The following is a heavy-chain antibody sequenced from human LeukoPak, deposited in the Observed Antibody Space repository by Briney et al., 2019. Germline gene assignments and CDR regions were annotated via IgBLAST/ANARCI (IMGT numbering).Heavy chain of an antibody. CDR2: ISAYNGNT. CDR1: GYTFTSYG. Sequence: GASVQVSCKASGYTFTSYGLSWVRQPPAQGLEWMAWISAYNGNTIYAQKLQGRVTMTTDTSTSTVYMELRSLRSDDTAVYYCARDRTLRITMVRGVIFDYWGQGTLVTVSS. CDR3: ARDRTLRITMVRGVIFDY. V-gene: IGHV1-18*04. D-gene: IGHD3-10*01. J-gene: IGHJ4*02.